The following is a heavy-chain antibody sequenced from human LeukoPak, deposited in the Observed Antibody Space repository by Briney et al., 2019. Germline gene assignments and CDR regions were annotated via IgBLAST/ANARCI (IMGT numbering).Heavy chain of an antibody. V-gene: IGHV3-23*01. D-gene: IGHD6-19*01. J-gene: IGHJ4*02. CDR2: ISGSGGST. CDR3: AREIVSAVAGNFDY. CDR1: GLTFSSYA. Sequence: GGSLRLSCAASGLTFSSYAMSWVRQAPGKGLEWVSAISGSGGSTYYADSVKGRFTISRDNSKNTLYLQMNSLRAEDTAVYYCAREIVSAVAGNFDYWGQGTLVTVSS.